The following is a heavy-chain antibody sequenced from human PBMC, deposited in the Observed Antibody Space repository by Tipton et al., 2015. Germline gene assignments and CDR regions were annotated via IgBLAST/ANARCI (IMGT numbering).Heavy chain of an antibody. J-gene: IGHJ4*02. D-gene: IGHD2-2*01. V-gene: IGHV3-21*01. CDR2: ISSSSSYI. Sequence: SLRLSCAASGFTFSSYSMNWVRQAPGKGLEWVSSISSSSSYIYYADSVKGRFTISRDNAKNSLYLQMNSLRAEDTAVYYCARRSQLLLFDYWGQGTLVTVSS. CDR3: ARRSQLLLFDY. CDR1: GFTFSSYS.